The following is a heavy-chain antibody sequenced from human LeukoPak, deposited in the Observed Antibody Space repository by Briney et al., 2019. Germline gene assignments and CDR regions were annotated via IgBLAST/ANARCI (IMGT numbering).Heavy chain of an antibody. CDR3: ARGAILLWFGELRYNWFDP. V-gene: IGHV1-8*01. CDR2: MNPNSGNT. Sequence: ASVKVSCKASGYTFTSYDINWVRQATGQGLEWTGWMNPNSGNTGYEQKFQGRVNMTRNTSISKAYMELSSLRSEDTAVYYCARGAILLWFGELRYNWFDPWGQGTLVTVSS. D-gene: IGHD3-10*01. CDR1: GYTFTSYD. J-gene: IGHJ5*02.